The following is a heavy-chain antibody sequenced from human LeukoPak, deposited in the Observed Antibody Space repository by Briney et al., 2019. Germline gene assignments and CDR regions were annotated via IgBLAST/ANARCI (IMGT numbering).Heavy chain of an antibody. J-gene: IGHJ4*02. CDR3: ARDYPTSGIVTIFDY. D-gene: IGHD1-1*01. CDR1: GFTFNKYA. V-gene: IGHV3-23*01. CDR2: ITASGDST. Sequence: GGXLRLSCASSGFTFNKYAMTWVRRAPGKGLEWVSSITASGDSTYCADSVKGRFTISRDNSKNTLYLQMSSLRAEDTAVYYCARDYPTSGIVTIFDYWGQGSLVTVSS.